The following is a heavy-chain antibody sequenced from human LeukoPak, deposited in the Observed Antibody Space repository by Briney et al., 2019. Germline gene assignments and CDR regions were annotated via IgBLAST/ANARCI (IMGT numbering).Heavy chain of an antibody. CDR3: ARLHYNDSSGPFDY. V-gene: IGHV5-51*01. CDR2: IYPGESDT. J-gene: IGHJ4*02. Sequence: GESLKISCKGSGYSFTSYWIGWVRPMPGKGLEWMGIIYPGESDTRYSPSFQGQLPISTDKHNSIAYLQGSGPKPCDRPVWSRARLHYNDSSGPFDYWGQGTLVTVSS. CDR1: GYSFTSYW. D-gene: IGHD3-22*01.